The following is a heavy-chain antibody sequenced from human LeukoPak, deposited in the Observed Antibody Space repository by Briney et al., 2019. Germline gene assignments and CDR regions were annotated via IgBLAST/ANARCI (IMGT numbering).Heavy chain of an antibody. Sequence: PSETLSLTCSVSGGSISSSSYYWGWIRQPPGKGLEWIGSIYYSGSTYYNPSLKSRVTISVDTSKNQVSLKLTSVTAADTAVYYCARDENGYVWGSFRAWGQGTLVTVSS. CDR1: GGSISSSSYY. CDR2: IYYSGST. D-gene: IGHD3-16*02. J-gene: IGHJ5*02. V-gene: IGHV4-39*07. CDR3: ARDENGYVWGSFRA.